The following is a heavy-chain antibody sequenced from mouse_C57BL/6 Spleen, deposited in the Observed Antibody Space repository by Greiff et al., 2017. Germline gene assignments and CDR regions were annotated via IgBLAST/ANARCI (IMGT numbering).Heavy chain of an antibody. CDR3: ARRSHYYGSSYGVYFDY. Sequence: QVQLKQPGAELVKPGASVKLSCKASGYTFTSYWMHWVKQRPGQGLEWIGMIHPNSGSTNYNEKFKSKATLTVDKSSSTAYMQLSSLTSEDSAVYYCARRSHYYGSSYGVYFDYWGQGTTLTVSS. D-gene: IGHD1-1*01. J-gene: IGHJ2*01. V-gene: IGHV1-64*01. CDR1: GYTFTSYW. CDR2: IHPNSGST.